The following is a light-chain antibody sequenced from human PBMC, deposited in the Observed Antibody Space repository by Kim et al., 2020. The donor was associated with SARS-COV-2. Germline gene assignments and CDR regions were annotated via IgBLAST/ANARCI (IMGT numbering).Light chain of an antibody. CDR2: YDS. Sequence: APGKTARSTCGGNNIGSKSVHWYQQKPGQAPVLVIYYDSDRPSGIPERFSGSNSGNTATLTISRVEAGDEADYYCQVWDSSSDHNVFGSGTKVTVL. CDR3: QVWDSSSDHNV. V-gene: IGLV3-21*04. J-gene: IGLJ6*01. CDR1: NIGSKS.